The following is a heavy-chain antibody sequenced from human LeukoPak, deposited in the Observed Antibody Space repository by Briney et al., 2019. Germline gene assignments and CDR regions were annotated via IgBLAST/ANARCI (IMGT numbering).Heavy chain of an antibody. V-gene: IGHV3-30*18. CDR2: ISYDGSNK. Sequence: PGGSLRLSCAASGFTFSSYGMHWVRQAPGKGLEWVAVISYDGSNKYYTDSVKGRFTISRDNSKNTLYLQMNSLRAEDTAVYYRAKDLSAGDYYYYYGMDVWGQGTTVTVSS. CDR1: GFTFSSYG. D-gene: IGHD4-17*01. CDR3: AKDLSAGDYYYYYGMDV. J-gene: IGHJ6*02.